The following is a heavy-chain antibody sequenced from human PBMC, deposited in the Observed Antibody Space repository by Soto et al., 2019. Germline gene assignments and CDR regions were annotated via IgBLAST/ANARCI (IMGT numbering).Heavy chain of an antibody. D-gene: IGHD1-1*01. CDR2: ISAHNDKT. J-gene: IGHJ4*02. V-gene: IGHV1-18*01. CDR3: ARGRYGDY. Sequence: QVNLVQSGAEVRKPGASVKVSCKGSGYTFTSYGIAWVRQAPGQGLEWMGWISAHNDKTNYAQKVKGRVTVTRDTSTSTAYMELRNLRSDDTAVYYCARGRYGDYWGQGALVTVSS. CDR1: GYTFTSYG.